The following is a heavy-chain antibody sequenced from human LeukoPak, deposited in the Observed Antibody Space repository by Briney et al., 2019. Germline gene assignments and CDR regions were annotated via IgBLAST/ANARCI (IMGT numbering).Heavy chain of an antibody. CDR2: MNPNSGNT. CDR3: ARGYHTYYYDSSGYLWGYYFDY. D-gene: IGHD3-22*01. CDR1: GYTFTSYD. Sequence: ASVKVSCKASGYTFTSYDINWVRQATGQGLEWMGWMNPNSGNTGYAQKFQGRVTITRNTSISTAYMELSSLRSDDTAVYYCARGYHTYYYDSSGYLWGYYFDYWGQGTLVTVSS. V-gene: IGHV1-8*03. J-gene: IGHJ4*02.